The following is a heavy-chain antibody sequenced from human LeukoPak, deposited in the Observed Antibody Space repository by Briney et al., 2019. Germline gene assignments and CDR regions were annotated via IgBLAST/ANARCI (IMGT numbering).Heavy chain of an antibody. V-gene: IGHV3-30*02. D-gene: IGHD3-10*01. CDR1: GITFSSYG. J-gene: IGHJ6*03. CDR2: IRYDGSNK. CDR3: AKDGAYYGSGSLYYYYMDV. Sequence: PGGSLRLSCAASGITFSSYGMHWVRQAPGKGLEWVAFIRYDGSNKYYADSVKGRFTISRDNSKNALYLQMNSLRAEDTAVYYCAKDGAYYGSGSLYYYYMDVWGKGTTVTISS.